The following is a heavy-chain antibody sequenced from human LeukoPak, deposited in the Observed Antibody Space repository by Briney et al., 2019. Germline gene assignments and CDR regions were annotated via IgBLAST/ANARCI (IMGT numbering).Heavy chain of an antibody. V-gene: IGHV1-46*01. J-gene: IGHJ5*02. D-gene: IGHD2-21*02. CDR1: GYGFTSHY. Sequence: ASVKISCRASGYGFTSHYIHWVRQAPGQGLEWMGIINPSGGSTNYAQKFQGRVTMTRDTSTSTVYMELSRLRSEDTAVYYCARASRVTDIWFDPWGQGTLVTVSS. CDR3: ARASRVTDIWFDP. CDR2: INPSGGST.